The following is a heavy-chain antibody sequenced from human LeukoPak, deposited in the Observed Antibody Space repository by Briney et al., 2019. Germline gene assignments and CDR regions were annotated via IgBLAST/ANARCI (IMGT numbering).Heavy chain of an antibody. CDR1: GGSISSYY. V-gene: IGHV4-59*08. CDR2: IYYSGST. D-gene: IGHD1-26*01. J-gene: IGHJ4*02. CDR3: ARHSGRFLGDCFDY. Sequence: PSETLSLTCTVSGGSISSYYWSWIRQPPGKGLEWIAYIYYSGSTNYNPSLKSRVTISLDTSKNQLFLKVSSVTAAGTAVYYCARHSGRFLGDCFDYLREGSLVTVSS.